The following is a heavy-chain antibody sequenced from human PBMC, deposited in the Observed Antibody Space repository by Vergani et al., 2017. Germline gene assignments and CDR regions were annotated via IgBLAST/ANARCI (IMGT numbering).Heavy chain of an antibody. V-gene: IGHV3-43D*03. D-gene: IGHD6-13*01. J-gene: IGHJ4*02. CDR1: GFTFDDYA. CDR3: SKDISGQQLADYYFDY. CDR2: ISLDGGST. Sequence: EVQLVESGGVVVQPGGSLRLSCAASGFTFDDYAMHWVRQAPGKGLEWVSLISLDGGSTYYADSVKGRFTISRANSKNSLYREMNSLRAEDTALYYFSKDISGQQLADYYFDYWGQGTLVTVSS.